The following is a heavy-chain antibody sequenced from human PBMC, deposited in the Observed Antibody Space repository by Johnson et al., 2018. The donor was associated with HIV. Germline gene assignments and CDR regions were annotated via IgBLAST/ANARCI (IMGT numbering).Heavy chain of an antibody. Sequence: VQLVESGGGVVQPGRSLRLSCTASGFTFSTYTMHWVRQTPGKGLDWVAVISFDGSSTWYADSVRGRFTISRDNSKNTVYVQMNSLRAEDTAVYYCARTYYYDTSGYYSEGDTFDIWGQGTMVTVSS. D-gene: IGHD3-22*01. V-gene: IGHV3-30-3*01. J-gene: IGHJ3*02. CDR1: GFTFSTYT. CDR2: ISFDGSST. CDR3: ARTYYYDTSGYYSEGDTFDI.